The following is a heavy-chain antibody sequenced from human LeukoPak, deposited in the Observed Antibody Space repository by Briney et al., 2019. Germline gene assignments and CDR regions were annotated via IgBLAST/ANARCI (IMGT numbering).Heavy chain of an antibody. J-gene: IGHJ4*02. Sequence: PGRSLRLSCAASGFTLSSYAMHWVRQAPGKGLEWVAVISYDGSNKHYADSVKGRFTISRDNSKNTLYLQMNSLRAEDTAVYYCARGSTGYWGQGTLVTVSS. D-gene: IGHD6-13*01. CDR1: GFTLSSYA. CDR2: ISYDGSNK. V-gene: IGHV3-30-3*01. CDR3: ARGSTGY.